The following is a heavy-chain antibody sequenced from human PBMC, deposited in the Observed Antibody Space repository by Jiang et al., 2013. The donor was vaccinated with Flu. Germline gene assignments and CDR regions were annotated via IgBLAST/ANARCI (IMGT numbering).Heavy chain of an antibody. D-gene: IGHD6-13*01. J-gene: IGHJ4*02. CDR3: AKDPTTHPTRYSSSWYYFDY. Sequence: VQLLESGGGLVQPGGSLRLSCAASGFTFSNYAMSWVRQAPGKGLEWVSGISGSGGSTYYADSVKGRFTISRDNSKNTLYLQMNSLRAEDTAVYYCAKDPTTHPTRYSSSWYYFDYVGPGNPG. CDR2: ISGSGGST. CDR1: GFTFSNYA. V-gene: IGHV3-23*01.